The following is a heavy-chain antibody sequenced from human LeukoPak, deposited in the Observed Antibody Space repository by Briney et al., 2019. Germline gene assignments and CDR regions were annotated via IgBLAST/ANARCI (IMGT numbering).Heavy chain of an antibody. CDR2: ISSSSSYI. V-gene: IGHV3-21*04. D-gene: IGHD3-22*01. CDR1: GFTFSNYS. J-gene: IGHJ4*02. Sequence: GGSLRLSCAASGFTFSNYSMNWVRQAPGKGLEWVSSISSSSSYIYYADSVKGRFTISRDNAKNSLYLQMNSLRAEDTAVYYCAKDLTADDSSGYYYWGQGTLVTVSS. CDR3: AKDLTADDSSGYYY.